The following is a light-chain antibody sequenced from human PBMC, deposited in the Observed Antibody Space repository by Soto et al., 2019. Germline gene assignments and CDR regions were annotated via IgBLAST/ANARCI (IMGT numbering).Light chain of an antibody. CDR1: QSVSSN. V-gene: IGKV3-15*01. J-gene: IGKJ2*01. CDR2: GAS. CDR3: QQYNNWPFT. Sequence: EIVMTQSPATLSVSPGERATLSCRASQSVSSNLAWYQQKPGQAPRLLIYGASTRVTGIPARFSGSGSGTEITLTISSLQSEDFAVYYCQQYNNWPFTFGQGTKLEIK.